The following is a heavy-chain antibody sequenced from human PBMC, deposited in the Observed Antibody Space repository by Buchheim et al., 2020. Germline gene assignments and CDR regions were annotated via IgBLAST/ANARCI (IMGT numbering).Heavy chain of an antibody. Sequence: EVQLVESGGGLVQPGGSLRLSCAASGFTFSSYEMNWVRQAPGKGLEWVSYISSSGSTIYYADSVTGRFTISRDNAKNSLYLQINSLRADDTAVYYCARVDIGHYYYYYMDVWGKGTT. D-gene: IGHD2-2*03. V-gene: IGHV3-48*03. CDR2: ISSSGSTI. CDR3: ARVDIGHYYYYYMDV. J-gene: IGHJ6*03. CDR1: GFTFSSYE.